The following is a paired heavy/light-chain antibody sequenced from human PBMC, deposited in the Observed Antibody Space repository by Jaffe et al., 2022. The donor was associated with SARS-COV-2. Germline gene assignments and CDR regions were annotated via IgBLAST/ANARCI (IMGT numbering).Light chain of an antibody. CDR3: GTWDSSLSAGDVV. J-gene: IGLJ2*01. Sequence: QSVLTQPPSVSAAPGQKVTISCSGSSSNIGNNYVSWYQQLPGTAPKLLIYENNKRPSGIPDRFSGSKSGTSATLGITGLQTGDEADYYCGTWDSSLSAGDVVFGGGTKLTVL. CDR1: SSNIGNNY. CDR2: ENN. V-gene: IGLV1-51*02.
Heavy chain of an antibody. Sequence: EVQLVESGGGLVQPGGSLRLSCAASGFTFSSYSMNWVRQAPGKGLEWVSYISSSSSTIYYADSVKGRFTISRDNAKNSLYLQMNSLRDEDTAVYYCARYPHPPYDFWSGPTYYFDYWGQGTLVTVSS. CDR1: GFTFSSYS. D-gene: IGHD3-3*01. CDR2: ISSSSSTI. V-gene: IGHV3-48*02. CDR3: ARYPHPPYDFWSGPTYYFDY. J-gene: IGHJ4*02.